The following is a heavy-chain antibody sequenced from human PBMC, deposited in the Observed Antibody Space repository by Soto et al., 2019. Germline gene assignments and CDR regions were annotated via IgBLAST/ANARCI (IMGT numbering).Heavy chain of an antibody. D-gene: IGHD3-3*01. CDR1: GGSITSDDYS. J-gene: IGHJ6*02. Sequence: QLQLQESGSGLVKPSQSLSLTCAVSGGSITSDDYSWSWVRQPPGKGLEWIGYNYHRGTTYYNPSLKSRVSISVDRSKNQFSLKLSSVTDADTAVYYCARAFGVATDYYYYGMDVWGQGTTVTVSS. V-gene: IGHV4-30-2*01. CDR3: ARAFGVATDYYYYGMDV. CDR2: NYHRGTT.